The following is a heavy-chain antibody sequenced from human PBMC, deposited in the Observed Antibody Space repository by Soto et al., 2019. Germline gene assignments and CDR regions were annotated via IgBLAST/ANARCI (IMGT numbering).Heavy chain of an antibody. D-gene: IGHD3-22*01. CDR2: IIPIFGTA. V-gene: IGHV1-69*01. Sequence: QVQLVQSGAEVRKPGSSVKVSCKASGGTFSRHAISGVRRAPGQGLEGMGGIIPIFGTANHAQKFQGRVTIIADESTSTVYMELSSLRSEDTAMYYCARGWGYDSNDYYYAYWGQGTLVIVSS. CDR3: ARGWGYDSNDYYYAY. J-gene: IGHJ4*02. CDR1: GGTFSRHA.